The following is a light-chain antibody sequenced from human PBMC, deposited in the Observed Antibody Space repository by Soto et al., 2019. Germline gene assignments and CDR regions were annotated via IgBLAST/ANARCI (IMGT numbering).Light chain of an antibody. CDR1: QSVTYN. V-gene: IGKV3-15*01. Sequence: EIVMTQSPATLSVSPGERATLSCRASQSVTYNLAWYQQKPGQAPRLLFYGASTRATGIPARFSGSGSGTEFTLTITRLQSEDFAVYYCQHYNNWPFTFGPGTKVDIK. J-gene: IGKJ3*01. CDR2: GAS. CDR3: QHYNNWPFT.